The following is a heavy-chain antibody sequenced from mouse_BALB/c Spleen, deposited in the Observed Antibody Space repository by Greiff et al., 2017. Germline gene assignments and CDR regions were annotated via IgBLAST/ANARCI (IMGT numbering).Heavy chain of an antibody. Sequence: QVQLQQPGAELVKPGASVKLSCTASGYTFTSYWMHWVKLRPGQGLEWIGEINPYNDGTKYNEKFKGKVTVTSDKSSSTAYMQLDSLTSEDSAIYYCAGLGGDCDYWGQGTTLAVSS. CDR3: AGLGGDCDY. CDR2: INPYNDGT. V-gene: IGHV1-53*01. D-gene: IGHD1-1*02. J-gene: IGHJ2*01. CDR1: GYTFTSYW.